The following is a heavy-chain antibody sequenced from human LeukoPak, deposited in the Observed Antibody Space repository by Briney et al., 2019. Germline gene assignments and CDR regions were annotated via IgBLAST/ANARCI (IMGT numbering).Heavy chain of an antibody. CDR2: IHHSGST. CDR1: GGSITSHD. J-gene: IGHJ3*02. D-gene: IGHD3-10*01. Sequence: PSETLSLTCTVSGGSITSHDWSWIRQPPGKGLEWIGYIHHSGSTNYNPSLKSRVTISRDTSKKQFSLKLSSVTAADTAVYYCARHGGMVRGFYDAFDIWGQGTMVTVSS. CDR3: ARHGGMVRGFYDAFDI. V-gene: IGHV4-59*08.